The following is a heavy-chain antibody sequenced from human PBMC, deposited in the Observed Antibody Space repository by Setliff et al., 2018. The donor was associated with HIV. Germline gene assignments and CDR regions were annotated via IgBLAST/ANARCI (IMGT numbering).Heavy chain of an antibody. V-gene: IGHV4-61*02. Sequence: SETLSLTCTVSGGSITSGSYYWSWIRQPAGKGLEWIGRFYTGGSTNYNPSLKSRVTMSVGTSKNQFSLKLSSVTAADTAVYYCARDRGSGSWFDFWGQGTLVTVSS. J-gene: IGHJ4*02. D-gene: IGHD1-26*01. CDR3: ARDRGSGSWFDF. CDR1: GGSITSGSYY. CDR2: FYTGGST.